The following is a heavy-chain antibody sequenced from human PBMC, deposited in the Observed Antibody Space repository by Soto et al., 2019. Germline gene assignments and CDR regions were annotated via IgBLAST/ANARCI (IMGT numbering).Heavy chain of an antibody. Sequence: EVQLLESGGGLVQPGGSLRLSCAASGFTFSRYVMTWVRQAPGKGLEWVSGISGSGGSTYYADSVKGRFTISRDNSKNTLSLQMNSLRGEDTALYYCAKDGDVWGQGTTVTVSS. V-gene: IGHV3-23*01. J-gene: IGHJ6*02. CDR3: AKDGDV. CDR2: ISGSGGST. CDR1: GFTFSRYV.